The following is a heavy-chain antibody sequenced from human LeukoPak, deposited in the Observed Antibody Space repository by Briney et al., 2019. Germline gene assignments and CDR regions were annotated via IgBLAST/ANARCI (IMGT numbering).Heavy chain of an antibody. D-gene: IGHD3-22*01. CDR2: INTDGSTT. CDR3: ARERLSSTYYYDSCGYYY. V-gene: IGHV3-74*01. CDR1: GFTFSSYW. Sequence: PGGSLRLSCAASGFTFSSYWMHWVRQAPGKGLVWVSRINTDGSTTSYADSVKGRFTISRDNAKNTLYLQMNSLRAEDTAVYYCARERLSSTYYYDSCGYYYWGQGTLVTVSS. J-gene: IGHJ4*02.